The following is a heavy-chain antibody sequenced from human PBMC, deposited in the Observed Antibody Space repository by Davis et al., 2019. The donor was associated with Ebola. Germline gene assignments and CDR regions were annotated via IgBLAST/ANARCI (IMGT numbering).Heavy chain of an antibody. CDR2: INEDGSAR. D-gene: IGHD4-11*01. CDR3: TKAGVTGFYYYYMDV. CDR1: GFTSRSFW. J-gene: IGHJ6*03. V-gene: IGHV3-7*03. Sequence: PGGPLRPSCAAPGFTSRSFWMTWVRQAPGKGLDWVANINEDGSARYYVDSVKGRFTISRDNVKNSLYLKMNSLRAEDTAVYYCTKAGVTGFYYYYMDVWGTGTAVTVSS.